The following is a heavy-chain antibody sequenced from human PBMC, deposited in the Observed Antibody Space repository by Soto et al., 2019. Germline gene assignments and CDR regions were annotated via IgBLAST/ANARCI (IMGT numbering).Heavy chain of an antibody. CDR3: ARIHAIGYGTDV. V-gene: IGHV4-38-2*01. J-gene: IGHJ6*02. CDR1: GYSISSGYY. D-gene: IGHD2-21*01. Sequence: PSETLSLTCAVSGYSISSGYYWGWIRQPPGKGLEWIGSIYHSGSTYYNPSLKSRVTISVDTSKNQFSLKLSSVTAADTAVYYCARIHAIGYGTDVWGQGTTVTVSS. CDR2: IYHSGST.